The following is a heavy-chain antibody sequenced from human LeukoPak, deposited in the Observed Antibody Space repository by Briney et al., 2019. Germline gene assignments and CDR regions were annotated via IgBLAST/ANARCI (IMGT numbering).Heavy chain of an antibody. CDR3: ARDPRGGFSSGGADY. CDR1: GFTFSSYS. V-gene: IGHV3-48*01. Sequence: PGGSLRLSCAASGFTFSSYSMNWVRQAPGQGLEWISYISSGGSTMYYAESVKGRFTVSRDNAENSLFLQMSSPRAEDTAVYYCARDPRGGFSSGGADYWGQGVLVTASS. D-gene: IGHD3-10*01. J-gene: IGHJ4*02. CDR2: ISSGGSTM.